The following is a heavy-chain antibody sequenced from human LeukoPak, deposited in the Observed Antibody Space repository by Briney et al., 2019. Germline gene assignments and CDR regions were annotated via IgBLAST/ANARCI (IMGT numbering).Heavy chain of an antibody. CDR2: INHSGST. CDR1: GGSFSGYY. V-gene: IGHV4-34*01. D-gene: IGHD5-18*01. CDR3: ARHGYSYGYFYYYYYMDV. J-gene: IGHJ6*03. Sequence: PSETLSLTCAVYGGSFSGYYWSWIRQPPGKGLEWIGEINHSGSTNYNPSLKSRVTISVDTSKSQFSLKLSSVTAADTAVYYCARHGYSYGYFYYYYYMDVWGKGTTVTISS.